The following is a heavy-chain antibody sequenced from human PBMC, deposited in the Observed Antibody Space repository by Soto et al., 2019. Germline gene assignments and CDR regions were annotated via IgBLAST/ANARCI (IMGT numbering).Heavy chain of an antibody. Sequence: SETLSLTXLVSGYSVSSDSYWAWIRQSPGKGLEWIVTMYHGGTTFYNPSLKSRVTMSLDTSKNQFSLKLSSVTDADTAIYYCARVHVMVVAGSTFDYWGQGIPVTVSS. CDR3: ARVHVMVVAGSTFDY. CDR2: MYHGGTT. V-gene: IGHV4-38-2*01. J-gene: IGHJ4*02. D-gene: IGHD2-15*01. CDR1: GYSVSSDSY.